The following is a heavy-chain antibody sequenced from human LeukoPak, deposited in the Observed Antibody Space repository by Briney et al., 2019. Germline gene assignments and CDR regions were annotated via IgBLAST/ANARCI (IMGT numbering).Heavy chain of an antibody. CDR2: ISYDGSNK. V-gene: IGHV3-30-3*01. D-gene: IGHD1-26*01. Sequence: PGGSLRLSCAASGFTFSSYAMHWVRQAPGKGLEWVAVISYDGSNKYYADSVKGRFTISRDNSKNTLYLQMNSLRAEDTAVYYCARDRVGATDNFDYWGQGTLVTVSS. CDR1: GFTFSSYA. J-gene: IGHJ4*02. CDR3: ARDRVGATDNFDY.